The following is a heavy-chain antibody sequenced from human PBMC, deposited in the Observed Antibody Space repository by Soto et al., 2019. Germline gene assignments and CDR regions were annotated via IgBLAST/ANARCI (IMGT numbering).Heavy chain of an antibody. CDR2: IHDSGST. V-gene: IGHV4-4*02. Sequence: PSETLSLTCAVSGASIGTSNWRSWVRQSPGKGLEWIGEIHDSGSTKYNPSLKSRVTISLDKSKNQFSLNVSSVTAADTAVYYCARLKNYEILNKSDYWGQGPLVT. CDR1: GASIGTSNW. CDR3: ARLKNYEILNKSDY. D-gene: IGHD3-9*01. J-gene: IGHJ4*02.